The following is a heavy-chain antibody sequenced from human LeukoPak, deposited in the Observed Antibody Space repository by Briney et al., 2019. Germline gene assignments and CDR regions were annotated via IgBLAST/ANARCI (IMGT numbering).Heavy chain of an antibody. CDR2: INWNGGST. V-gene: IGHV3-20*04. D-gene: IGHD1-26*01. Sequence: GGSLRLSCAASGFTFDDYGMSWVCQAPGKGLEWVSGINWNGGSTGYADSVKGRFTISRDNAKNSLYLQMNSLRAEDTALYYCARTQTPGVGANDAFDIWGQGTMVTVSS. J-gene: IGHJ3*02. CDR1: GFTFDDYG. CDR3: ARTQTPGVGANDAFDI.